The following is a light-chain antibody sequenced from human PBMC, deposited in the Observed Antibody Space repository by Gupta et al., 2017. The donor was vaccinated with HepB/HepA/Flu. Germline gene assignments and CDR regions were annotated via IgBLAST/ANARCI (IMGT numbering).Light chain of an antibody. CDR2: NDN. V-gene: IGLV3-25*02. CDR1: AFPKQY. CDR3: HSTDNSGTYMI. J-gene: IGLJ2*01. Sequence: STELTQPPSVSVSPGQTATIICSGDAFPKQYAYWYQQRPGQAPVQVIFNDNERPSGIPERFSASNSGTRATLTISGVQAEEEADYYCHSTDNSGTYMIFGGGTKVTVL.